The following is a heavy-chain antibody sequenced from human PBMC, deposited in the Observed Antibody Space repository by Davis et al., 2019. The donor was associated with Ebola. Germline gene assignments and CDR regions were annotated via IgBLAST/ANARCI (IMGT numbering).Heavy chain of an antibody. CDR2: IYYSGST. CDR1: GGSISSYY. J-gene: IGHJ5*02. V-gene: IGHV4-59*12. Sequence: MPSETLSLTCTVPGGSISSYYWSWIRQPQGKGLEWIGYIYYSGSTNYNPSLKSRVTISVDTSKNQFSLKLSSVTAADTAVYYCARWGGYCSGGSCYRRFDPWGQGTLVTVSS. CDR3: ARWGGYCSGGSCYRRFDP. D-gene: IGHD2-15*01.